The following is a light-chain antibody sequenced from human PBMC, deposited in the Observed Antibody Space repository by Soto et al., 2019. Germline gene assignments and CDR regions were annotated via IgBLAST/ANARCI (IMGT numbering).Light chain of an antibody. V-gene: IGKV1-5*03. J-gene: IGKJ2*01. CDR3: QQYSSYSVFT. CDR1: QNINSW. Sequence: DIQMTQSPSTLSASVGDRVTITCRARQNINSWLAWYQQKPGKAPKLLIYTASNLESGVPSRFSGSGSGTEFTLTISCLQPDDFATYYCQQYSSYSVFTFGQGTRLEIK. CDR2: TAS.